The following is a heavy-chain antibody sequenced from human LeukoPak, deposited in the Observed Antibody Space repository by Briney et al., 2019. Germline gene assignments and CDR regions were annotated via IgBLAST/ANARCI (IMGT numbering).Heavy chain of an antibody. Sequence: GGSLRLSCAASGFTLSVYTMNWVRQPPGKGLEWVSSISRSSSYIYYADSVKGRFTISRDNANNSLYLHMDNLRAEDTAVYYCARDGARTYYFENCGEGTQVTVSS. D-gene: IGHD1/OR15-1a*01. V-gene: IGHV3-21*01. CDR2: ISRSSSYI. J-gene: IGHJ4*02. CDR3: ARDGARTYYFEN. CDR1: GFTLSVYT.